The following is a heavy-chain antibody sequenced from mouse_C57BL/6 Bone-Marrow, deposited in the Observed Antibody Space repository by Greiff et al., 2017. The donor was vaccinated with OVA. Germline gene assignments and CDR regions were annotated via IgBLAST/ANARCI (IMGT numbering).Heavy chain of an antibody. J-gene: IGHJ1*03. CDR2: IDPETGGT. V-gene: IGHV1-15*01. Sequence: QVQLKESGAELVRPGASVTLSCKASGYTFTDYEMHWVKQTPVHGLEWIGAIDPETGGTAYNQKFKGKAILTADKSSSTAYMELRSLTSEDSAVYYCAIYYGNSYWYFDVWGTGTTVTVSS. CDR3: AIYYGNSYWYFDV. CDR1: GYTFTDYE. D-gene: IGHD2-1*01.